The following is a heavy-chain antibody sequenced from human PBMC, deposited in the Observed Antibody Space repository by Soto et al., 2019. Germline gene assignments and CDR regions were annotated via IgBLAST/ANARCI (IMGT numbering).Heavy chain of an antibody. Sequence: GGSLRLSCAASGLIFTNAWMTWVRQAPGKGLEWLGRIKSENDGGTVDYAAPDRDRFNISRDDSKNMLYLQLNSLKIDDTGVYYCSTGSLDWGQGTLVTVSS. J-gene: IGHJ4*02. V-gene: IGHV3-15*01. CDR1: GLIFTNAW. CDR3: STGSLD. CDR2: IKSENDGGTV.